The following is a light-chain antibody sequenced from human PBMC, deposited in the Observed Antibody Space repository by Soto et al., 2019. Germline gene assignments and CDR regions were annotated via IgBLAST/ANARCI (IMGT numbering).Light chain of an antibody. CDR3: CSYAGSSTSLV. CDR2: EVS. Sequence: QSVLTQPASVSGSPGQSITISCTGTSSEVGSYNLVSWYQQHPGKAPKLMIYEVSKRPSGVSNRFSGSKSGNTASLTISGLQAEDEADYYCCSYAGSSTSLVFGTGTKVTVL. J-gene: IGLJ1*01. V-gene: IGLV2-23*02. CDR1: SSEVGSYNL.